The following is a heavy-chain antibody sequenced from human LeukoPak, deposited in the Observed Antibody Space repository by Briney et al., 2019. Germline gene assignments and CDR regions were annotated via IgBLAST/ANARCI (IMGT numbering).Heavy chain of an antibody. CDR2: ISSSGSTI. CDR3: AELGITMIGGV. CDR1: GFTFSSYT. J-gene: IGHJ6*04. Sequence: GGSLRLSCAASGFTFSSYTMNWVRQAPGKGLEWVSYISSSGSTIYYADSVKGRFTISRDNAKNSLYLQMNSLRAEDTAVYYCAELGITMIGGVWGKGTTVTISS. V-gene: IGHV3-48*03. D-gene: IGHD3-10*02.